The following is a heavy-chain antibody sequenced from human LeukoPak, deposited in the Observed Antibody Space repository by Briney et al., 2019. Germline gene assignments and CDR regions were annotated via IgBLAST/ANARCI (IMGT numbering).Heavy chain of an antibody. CDR1: GYTFTSYW. CDR2: VYPGDSDT. CDR3: ARQSESSGWYH. V-gene: IGHV5-51*01. Sequence: GESLKISCKGSGYTFTSYWIGWVRQMPGKGLEWMGFVYPGDSDTRYSPSFRGQVTISADKSISTAYLQWSSLKASDTAIYYCARQSESSGWYHWGQGTLVTVS. J-gene: IGHJ5*02. D-gene: IGHD6-19*01.